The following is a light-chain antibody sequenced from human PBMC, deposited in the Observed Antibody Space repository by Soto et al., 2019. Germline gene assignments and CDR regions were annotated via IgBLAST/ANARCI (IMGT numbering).Light chain of an antibody. Sequence: DIQMTQSPSTLSASVGDRVSINCRASQSISAWLAWYQQKPGKAPRLLIYKASTLEIGVPSRFSGSGSGSEFTLTISSLQPDDVATYYCQQYNSYSPWTFGQGTKVEIK. CDR1: QSISAW. CDR3: QQYNSYSPWT. J-gene: IGKJ1*01. CDR2: KAS. V-gene: IGKV1-5*03.